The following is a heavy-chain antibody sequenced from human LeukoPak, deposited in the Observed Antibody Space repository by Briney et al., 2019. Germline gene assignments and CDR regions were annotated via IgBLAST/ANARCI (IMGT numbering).Heavy chain of an antibody. CDR3: ARPLHYDSSGFFDY. CDR2: IYPGDSDT. Sequence: GESLKISCKGSGYIFTNFWIAWVRQMPGKGLEWMGIIYPGDSDTRYSPSFQGQVTISADKSISTAYLHWRSLKASDTAMYYCARPLHYDSSGFFDYWGQGTLVTVSS. D-gene: IGHD3-22*01. V-gene: IGHV5-51*01. J-gene: IGHJ4*02. CDR1: GYIFTNFW.